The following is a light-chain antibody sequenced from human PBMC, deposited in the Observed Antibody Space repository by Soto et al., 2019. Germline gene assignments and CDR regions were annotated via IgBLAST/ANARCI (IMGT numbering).Light chain of an antibody. Sequence: DFVMTQTPDSLAVSLGERATINCKSSPSVLSSSNNKNYLAWYQQKPGQPPKLLIYWESTRASGVPDRFSGSGSGTDFILTISNLQAEDVAVYYCQQYYSTPYTFGQGTKLEIK. J-gene: IGKJ2*01. V-gene: IGKV4-1*01. CDR1: PSVLSSSNNKNY. CDR3: QQYYSTPYT. CDR2: WES.